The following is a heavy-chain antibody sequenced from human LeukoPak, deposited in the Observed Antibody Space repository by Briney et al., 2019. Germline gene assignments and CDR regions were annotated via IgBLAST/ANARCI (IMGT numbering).Heavy chain of an antibody. D-gene: IGHD4-11*01. Sequence: GGSLRLSCAASGFTFSSYWMHWVRQAPGKGLVWVSRINSGGSSTGYADSVKGRFTISRDNAKNTLYLQMNSLRAEDTAVYYCARDLIPYSNYGEGIDYWGQGTLVTVSS. CDR3: ARDLIPYSNYGEGIDY. J-gene: IGHJ4*02. CDR2: INSGGSST. V-gene: IGHV3-74*01. CDR1: GFTFSSYW.